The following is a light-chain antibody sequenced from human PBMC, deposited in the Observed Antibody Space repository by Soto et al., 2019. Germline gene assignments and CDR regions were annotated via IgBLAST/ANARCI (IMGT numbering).Light chain of an antibody. V-gene: IGKV3-20*01. J-gene: IGKJ2*01. CDR2: GAS. Sequence: EIVLTQSPGTLSLSPGERVTLSCRASQSVSSSYLAWYQQKPGQTTRLLIYGASSRATGIPDRFSASGSGTDFTLTISRLEPEDFAVYYCQQYDSSPYTFGQGTKLEIK. CDR1: QSVSSSY. CDR3: QQYDSSPYT.